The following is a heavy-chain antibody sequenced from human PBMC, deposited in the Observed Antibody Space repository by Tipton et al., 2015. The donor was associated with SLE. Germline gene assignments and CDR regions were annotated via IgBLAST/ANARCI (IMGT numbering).Heavy chain of an antibody. CDR3: ARHPRPMAAFDH. CDR1: GGSFSGYY. CDR2: INHSGST. V-gene: IGHV4-34*01. D-gene: IGHD5-24*01. Sequence: TLSLTCAVYGGSFSGYYWSWIRQPPGKGLEWIGEINHSGSTNYNPSLKSRVTISVDTSKNQFSVKLSSVTAADTAVYYCARHPRPMAAFDHWGQGRLVTVSS. J-gene: IGHJ4*02.